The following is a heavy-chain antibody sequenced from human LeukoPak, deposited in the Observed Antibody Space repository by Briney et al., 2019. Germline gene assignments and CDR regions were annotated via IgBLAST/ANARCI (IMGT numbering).Heavy chain of an antibody. CDR2: IIPIFGTA. J-gene: IGHJ6*03. D-gene: IGHD3-10*01. CDR1: GGTFSSYA. V-gene: IGHV1-69*05. CDR3: ARGSLSAGNYYYMDV. Sequence: SVKVSCKASGGTFSSYAISWVRQAPGQGLEWMGRIIPIFGTANYAQKFQGRVTITTDESTSTAYMQLSSLRSEDTAVYYCARGSLSAGNYYYMDVWGKGTTVTVSS.